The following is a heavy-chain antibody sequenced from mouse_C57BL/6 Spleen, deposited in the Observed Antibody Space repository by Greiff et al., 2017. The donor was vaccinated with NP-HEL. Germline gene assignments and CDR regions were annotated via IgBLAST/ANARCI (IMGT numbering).Heavy chain of an antibody. CDR2: ISSGSSTI. J-gene: IGHJ3*01. D-gene: IGHD3-2*02. V-gene: IGHV5-17*01. Sequence: EVQLVESGGGLVKPGGSLKLSCAASGFTFSDYGMHWVRQAPEKGLEWVAYISSGSSTIYYADTVKGRFTISRDNAKNTLFLQMTSLRSEDTAMYYCARKDSSGYVGFAYWGQGTLVTVSA. CDR3: ARKDSSGYVGFAY. CDR1: GFTFSDYG.